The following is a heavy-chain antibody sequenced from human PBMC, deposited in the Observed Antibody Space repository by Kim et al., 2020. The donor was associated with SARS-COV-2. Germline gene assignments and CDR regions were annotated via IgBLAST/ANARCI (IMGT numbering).Heavy chain of an antibody. J-gene: IGHJ4*02. CDR2: INYSGNT. V-gene: IGHV4-39*01. CDR1: GDSISRSSNY. CDR3: ARLVSENSAVEY. Sequence: SETLSLTCTVSGDSISRSSNYWGWILQPPGKGLEWIGSINYSGNTYYNPSLKSRVTISVDTSKNKFSLKMRSVTAADTAVYYCARLVSENSAVEYWGQGT.